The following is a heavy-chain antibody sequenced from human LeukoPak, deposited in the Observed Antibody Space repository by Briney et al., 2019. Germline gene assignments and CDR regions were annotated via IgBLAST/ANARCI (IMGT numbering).Heavy chain of an antibody. D-gene: IGHD3-16*01. Sequence: SETLSLTCNVSGGSITFGSYYWNWIRQPAGKTLEWIGRVYVTGITNYNPSLKSRVTLSLDKARNQVSLMLTSVTAADTAVYYCARERGMRELRTWFDPWGQGSLVTVST. CDR3: ARERGMRELRTWFDP. V-gene: IGHV4-61*02. CDR2: VYVTGIT. CDR1: GGSITFGSYY. J-gene: IGHJ5*02.